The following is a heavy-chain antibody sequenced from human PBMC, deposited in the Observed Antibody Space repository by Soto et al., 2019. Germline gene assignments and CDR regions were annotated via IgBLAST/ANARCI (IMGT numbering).Heavy chain of an antibody. V-gene: IGHV4-31*03. CDR2: FYYSGST. D-gene: IGHD2-21*02. CDR1: GGSISSGGYY. CDR3: ARIQLLAYCGGDCYSDY. J-gene: IGHJ4*02. Sequence: QVQLQESGPGLVKPSQTLSLTCTVSGGSISSGGYYWSWIRQHPGKGLEWIGYFYYSGSTYYNPSLKSRVTISVDTSKNQFSLKLSSVTAADTAVYYCARIQLLAYCGGDCYSDYWGQGTLVTVSS.